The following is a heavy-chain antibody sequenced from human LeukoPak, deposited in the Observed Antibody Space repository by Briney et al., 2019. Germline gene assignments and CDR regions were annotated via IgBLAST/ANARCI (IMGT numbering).Heavy chain of an antibody. D-gene: IGHD2-2*01. CDR3: AKGIDIVVVPAALFDY. V-gene: IGHV3-23*01. J-gene: IGHJ4*02. CDR2: ISGSGGST. Sequence: GSLRLSCAASGFTFSSYAMSWVRQAPGKGLEWVSAISGSGGSTYYADSVKGRFTISRDNSKNTLYLQMNSLRAEDTAVYYCAKGIDIVVVPAALFDYWGRGTLVTVSS. CDR1: GFTFSSYA.